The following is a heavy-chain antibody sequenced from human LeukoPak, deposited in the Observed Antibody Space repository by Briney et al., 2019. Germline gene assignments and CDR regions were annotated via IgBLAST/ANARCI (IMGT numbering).Heavy chain of an antibody. V-gene: IGHV4-30-4*08. CDR3: ARRPYVWGSYRYRTPFDY. Sequence: SETLSLTCTVSGGSISSGDYYWSWIRQPPGKGLEWIGYIYYSGSTYYNPSLKSRVTISVDTSKNQFSLKLSSVTAADTAVYYCARRPYVWGSYRYRTPFDYWGQGTLVTASS. CDR1: GGSISSGDYY. CDR2: IYYSGST. D-gene: IGHD3-16*02. J-gene: IGHJ4*02.